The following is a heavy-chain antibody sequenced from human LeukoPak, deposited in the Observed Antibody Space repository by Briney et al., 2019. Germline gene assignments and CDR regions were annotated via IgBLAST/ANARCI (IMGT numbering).Heavy chain of an antibody. J-gene: IGHJ4*02. CDR3: GRGVRGSSSLSFDY. Sequence: GGSMRLSCAASGLIFSSYAMQWVRRAPGKVLEWVALISYDGSNKYYADSGKDRFTIARDNYKHPLYLQTNSLRAARPAVSDCGRGVRGSSSLSFDYWGQRALVIASS. CDR1: GLIFSSYA. V-gene: IGHV3-30*01. D-gene: IGHD6-13*01. CDR2: ISYDGSNK.